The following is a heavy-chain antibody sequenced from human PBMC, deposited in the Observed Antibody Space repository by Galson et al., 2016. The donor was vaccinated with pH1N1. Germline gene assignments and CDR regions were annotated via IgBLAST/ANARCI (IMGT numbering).Heavy chain of an antibody. Sequence: SLRLSCAASGFTLGDFYMDWVRQAPGKGLEWVGRITKRPEDSSTQDAASVEGRFTISRDDSKNLLYLQMNSLKTEDTAVYYCTRENHHKFDYWGQGTLVTVSS. J-gene: IGHJ4*02. CDR2: ITKRPEDSST. CDR1: GFTLGDFY. V-gene: IGHV3-72*01. CDR3: TRENHHKFDY.